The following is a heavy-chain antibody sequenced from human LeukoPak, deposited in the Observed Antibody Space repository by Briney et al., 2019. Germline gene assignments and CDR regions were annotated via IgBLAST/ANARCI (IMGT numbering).Heavy chain of an antibody. Sequence: SQTLSLTCTVSGGSISSGGYYWSWIRQHPGKGLEWIGYIYYSGSTYYNPSLKSRVTISVDTSKNQFSLKLSSVTAADTAVYYCARAGLGGITFGGVIVFAFDIWGQGTMVTVSS. CDR1: GGSISSGGYY. J-gene: IGHJ3*02. CDR2: IYYSGST. D-gene: IGHD3-16*02. CDR3: ARAGLGGITFGGVIVFAFDI. V-gene: IGHV4-31*03.